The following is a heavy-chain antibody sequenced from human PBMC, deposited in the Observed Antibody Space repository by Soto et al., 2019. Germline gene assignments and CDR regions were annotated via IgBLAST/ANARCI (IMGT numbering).Heavy chain of an antibody. D-gene: IGHD1-26*01. Sequence: QVQLVQSGAEVKKPGASVKVSCKASGYTFTSNDINWVRQATGQGLEWMGWMNPDNGNTGYAQKFQGRVTMTRDTYMSLAYVELSSLRSEDTAVYYCARGKDAGTYYTFGDYWGQGTLVTVSS. J-gene: IGHJ4*02. CDR2: MNPDNGNT. CDR3: ARGKDAGTYYTFGDY. V-gene: IGHV1-8*01. CDR1: GYTFTSND.